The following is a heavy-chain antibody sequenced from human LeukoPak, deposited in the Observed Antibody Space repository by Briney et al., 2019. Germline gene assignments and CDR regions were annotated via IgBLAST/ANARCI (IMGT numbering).Heavy chain of an antibody. D-gene: IGHD3-22*01. CDR3: ARDYYYDSSGYYYYFDY. CDR2: INHSGST. J-gene: IGHJ4*02. CDR1: GGSFSGYY. Sequence: SETLSLTXAVYGGSFSGYYWSWIRQPPGKGLEWIREINHSGSTNHNPSLKSRVTISVDTSKNQFSLKLSSVTAADTAVYYCARDYYYDSSGYYYYFDYWGQGTLVTVSS. V-gene: IGHV4-34*01.